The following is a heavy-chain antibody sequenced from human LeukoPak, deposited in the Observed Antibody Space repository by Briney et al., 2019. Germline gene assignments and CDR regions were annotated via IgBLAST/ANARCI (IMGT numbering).Heavy chain of an antibody. CDR2: INPNSGGT. V-gene: IGHV1-2*02. CDR3: AREGGLLWFGELLFRPNWFDP. D-gene: IGHD3-10*01. J-gene: IGHJ5*02. CDR1: GYTFTGYY. Sequence: ASVKVSCKASGYTFTGYYMHWVRQAPGQGLEWMGWINPNSGGTNYAQKFQGRVTMTRDTSISTAYMELSRLRSDDTAVYYCAREGGLLWFGELLFRPNWFDPWGQGTLVTVSS.